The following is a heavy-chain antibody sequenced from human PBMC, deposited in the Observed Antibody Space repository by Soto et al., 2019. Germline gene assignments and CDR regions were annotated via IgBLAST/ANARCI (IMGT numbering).Heavy chain of an antibody. CDR2: IYYSGST. CDR3: AREACSGGSCYPDY. D-gene: IGHD2-15*01. J-gene: IGHJ4*02. V-gene: IGHV4-31*03. Sequence: QVQLQESGPGLVKPSQTLSFTCTVSGGSISSGGYYWSWIRQHPGKGLEWIGYIYYSGSTYYNPSLKSRVTISVDTSKNQFSLKLSSVTAADTAVYYCAREACSGGSCYPDYWGQGTLVTVSS. CDR1: GGSISSGGYY.